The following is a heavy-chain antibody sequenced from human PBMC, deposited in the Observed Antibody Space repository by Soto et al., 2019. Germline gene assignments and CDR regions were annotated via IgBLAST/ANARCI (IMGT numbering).Heavy chain of an antibody. Sequence: SETLSLTCTVSGGSISSGGYYWSWIRQHPGKGLEWIGYIYYSGSTYYNPSLKSRVTISVDTFKNQFSLKLSSVTAADTAVYYCARVPYYDSSGSYYFDYWGQGTLVTVSS. CDR2: IYYSGST. CDR3: ARVPYYDSSGSYYFDY. V-gene: IGHV4-31*03. J-gene: IGHJ4*02. D-gene: IGHD3-22*01. CDR1: GGSISSGGYY.